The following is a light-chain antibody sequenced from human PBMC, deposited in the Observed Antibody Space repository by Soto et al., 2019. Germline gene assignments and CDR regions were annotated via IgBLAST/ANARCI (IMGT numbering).Light chain of an antibody. CDR1: QSVSSN. V-gene: IGKV3-15*01. CDR3: QHYNNWPPWT. Sequence: EIVMTQSLVTLSVSPGERATLSCRASQSVSSNLAWYQQKPGQAPRLLIYGASTRATGIPARFSGSGSGTEFTLTISSLQSEDFAVYYCQHYNNWPPWTFGQGTKVDIK. J-gene: IGKJ1*01. CDR2: GAS.